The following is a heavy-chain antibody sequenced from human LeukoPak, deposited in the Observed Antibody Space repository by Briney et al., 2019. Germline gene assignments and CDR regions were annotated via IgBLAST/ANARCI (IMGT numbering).Heavy chain of an antibody. CDR1: GGTFSSYA. D-gene: IGHD3-22*01. CDR2: IIPIFGTA. CDR3: ARDPVKYYYDSSGYYAY. J-gene: IGHJ4*02. Sequence: SVKVSCKASGGTFSSYAISWVRQAPGQGLEWMGGIIPIFGTANYAQKFQGRVTITADESTSTAYMELSGLRSEDTAVYYCARDPVKYYYDSSGYYAYWGQGTLVTVSS. V-gene: IGHV1-69*13.